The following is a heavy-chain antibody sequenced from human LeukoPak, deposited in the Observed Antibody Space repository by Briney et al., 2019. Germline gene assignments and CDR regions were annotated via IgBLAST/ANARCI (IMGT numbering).Heavy chain of an antibody. CDR2: IKQDGNDK. Sequence: GGSLRLSCAASGFTFTTHWMSWVRQAPGKGLEWVANIKQDGNDKHYLESVKGRFTISRDNAKNSLYLQMNSLRAEDTAVYYCARLSDTEGSSTSYRASDIWGQGTLVTVSS. V-gene: IGHV3-7*01. CDR3: ARLSDTEGSSTSYRASDI. D-gene: IGHD2-2*01. J-gene: IGHJ3*02. CDR1: GFTFTTHW.